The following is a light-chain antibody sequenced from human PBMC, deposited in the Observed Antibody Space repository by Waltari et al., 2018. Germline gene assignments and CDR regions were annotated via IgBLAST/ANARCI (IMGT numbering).Light chain of an antibody. CDR2: AAS. CDR1: QGISSY. J-gene: IGKJ5*01. CDR3: QQLNSYLT. Sequence: IQLTQSPSSLSASVGDRVNITCRASQGISSYLAWYQQKPGKASNLLIYAASTLQSGVPSRFSGSGSGTDFTLTISSLQPEDFATYYCQQLNSYLTFGQGTRL. V-gene: IGKV1-9*01.